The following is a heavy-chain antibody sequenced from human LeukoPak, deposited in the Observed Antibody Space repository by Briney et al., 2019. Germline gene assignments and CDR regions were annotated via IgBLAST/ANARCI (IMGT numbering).Heavy chain of an antibody. D-gene: IGHD6-6*01. CDR2: ISSSSSYI. V-gene: IGHV3-21*01. CDR1: GFTFSNYN. Sequence: GGSLRLSCAASGFTFSNYNMNWVRQALGKGLEWVSSISSSSSYIYYAGSVKGRFAIPRDNSKNSLYLQMNSLRAEDTAVYYCARGGVYSTSAVDYWGQGTLVTVSS. CDR3: ARGGVYSTSAVDY. J-gene: IGHJ4*02.